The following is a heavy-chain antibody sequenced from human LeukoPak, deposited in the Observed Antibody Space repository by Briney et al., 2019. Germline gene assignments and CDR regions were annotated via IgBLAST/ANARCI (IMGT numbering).Heavy chain of an antibody. CDR3: ARLSPPNMVRDREAFDI. D-gene: IGHD3-10*01. J-gene: IGHJ3*02. V-gene: IGHV1-8*01. CDR1: GYTFTSYD. CDR2: MNPNSGNT. Sequence: ASVKVSCKASGYTFTSYDINWVRQATGQGLEWMGWMNPNSGNTGYAQKFQGRVTMTRNTSISTAYMELGSLRSEDTAVYYCARLSPPNMVRDREAFDIWGQGTMVTVSS.